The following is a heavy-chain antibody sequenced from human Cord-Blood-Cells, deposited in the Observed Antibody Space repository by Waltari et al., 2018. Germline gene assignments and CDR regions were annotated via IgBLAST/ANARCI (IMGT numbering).Heavy chain of an antibody. CDR1: GYSISRGYY. D-gene: IGHD6-13*01. Sequence: QVQLQESGPGLVKPSETLSLTCAVSGYSISRGYYRGWLRLPPGKGLGWIGSIYHSGSTYYNPSLKSRVTISVDTSKNQFSLKLSSVTAADTAVYYCARGEGSSSWHTHWFDPWGQGTLVTVSS. J-gene: IGHJ5*02. CDR3: ARGEGSSSWHTHWFDP. CDR2: IYHSGST. V-gene: IGHV4-38-2*01.